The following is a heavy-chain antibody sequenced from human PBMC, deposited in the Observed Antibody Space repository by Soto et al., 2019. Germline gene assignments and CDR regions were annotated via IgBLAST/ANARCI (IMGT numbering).Heavy chain of an antibody. CDR3: AKNWDTTFSSSSH. CDR1: GFPFSTYA. CDR2: SSGSGGST. J-gene: IGHJ4*02. V-gene: IGHV3-23*01. D-gene: IGHD6-6*01. Sequence: EVQLLESGGGLVQPGGSLRLSCAASGFPFSTYAMTWFRQAPGKGLEWVSASSGSGGSTYYADSVKGCFTSCRDKSKKPLLLQMHSLRAEDTAVYYCAKNWDTTFSSSSHWGQGTLVTVSS.